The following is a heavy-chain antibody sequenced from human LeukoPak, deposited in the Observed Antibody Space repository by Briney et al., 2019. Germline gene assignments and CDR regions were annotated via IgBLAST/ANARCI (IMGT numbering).Heavy chain of an antibody. Sequence: GRSLRLSCAASGFSFTTYWMSWVRQAPGKGLEWVANIKQDGTEKYYVDSVKGRFTISRDNAKNSLSLQMNSLRVEDTAVYYCAKLAKYFYGSETYYFFEHWGQGTPVTASS. CDR2: IKQDGTEK. J-gene: IGHJ4*02. V-gene: IGHV3-7*01. CDR1: GFSFTTYW. CDR3: AKLAKYFYGSETYYFFEH. D-gene: IGHD3-10*01.